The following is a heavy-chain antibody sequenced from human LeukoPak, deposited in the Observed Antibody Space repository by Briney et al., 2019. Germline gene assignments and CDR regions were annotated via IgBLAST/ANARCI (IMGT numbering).Heavy chain of an antibody. J-gene: IGHJ5*02. CDR2: ISGSGGST. CDR3: ARYYYDSSGYYPS. Sequence: SGGSLRLSCAASGFTFSGYAMSWVRQAPGKGLEWVSAISGSGGSTYYADSVKGRITISRDNSKNTLYLQMNSLRAEDTAVYYCARYYYDSSGYYPSWGQGTLVTVSS. CDR1: GFTFSGYA. D-gene: IGHD3-22*01. V-gene: IGHV3-23*01.